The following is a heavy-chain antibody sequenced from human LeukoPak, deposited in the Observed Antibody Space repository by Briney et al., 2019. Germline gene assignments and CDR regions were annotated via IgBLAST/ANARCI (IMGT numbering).Heavy chain of an antibody. CDR2: IKQDGSET. J-gene: IGHJ4*02. Sequence: GESLRLSCAASGFIFGSYWMSWVRQVPGKGLEWVANIKQDGSETYYVDSVEGRFTISRDNAKNSLFLQMNSPRADDTALYYCARGVTSAWYLRYYFEYWGQGILVTVSS. CDR3: ARGVTSAWYLRYYFEY. D-gene: IGHD6-13*01. CDR1: GFIFGSYW. V-gene: IGHV3-7*03.